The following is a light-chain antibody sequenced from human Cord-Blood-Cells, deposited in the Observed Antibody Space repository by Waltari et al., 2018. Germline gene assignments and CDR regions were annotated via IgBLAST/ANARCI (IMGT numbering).Light chain of an antibody. Sequence: EIVLTQSPATLSLSPGERATLSCRASQSVSSSLAWYQQKPGQAPRLLIYDAPNRATGIPARFSGSGSGTDFTLTISSLEPEDFAVYYCQQRSNWPTFGGGTKVEIK. CDR2: DAP. V-gene: IGKV3-11*01. CDR1: QSVSSS. CDR3: QQRSNWPT. J-gene: IGKJ4*01.